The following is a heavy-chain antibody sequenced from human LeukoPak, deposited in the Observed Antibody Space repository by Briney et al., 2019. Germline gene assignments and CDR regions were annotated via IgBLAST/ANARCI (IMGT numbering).Heavy chain of an antibody. D-gene: IGHD3-16*02. V-gene: IGHV4-34*01. Sequence: SETLSLTCAVYGGSFSGYYWSWIRQPPGKGLEWIGEINQSGSTNYNPSLKSRVTISVDTSKNQFSLKLSSVTAADTAVYYCARGHFYDYIWGSYRPDAFDIWGQGTMVTVSS. J-gene: IGHJ3*02. CDR2: INQSGST. CDR3: ARGHFYDYIWGSYRPDAFDI. CDR1: GGSFSGYY.